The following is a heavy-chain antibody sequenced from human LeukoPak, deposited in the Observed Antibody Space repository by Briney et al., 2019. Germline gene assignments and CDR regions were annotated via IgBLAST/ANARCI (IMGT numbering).Heavy chain of an antibody. CDR2: IKPDGSEK. J-gene: IGHJ4*02. V-gene: IGHV3-7*01. CDR3: ASGGGWVFFN. D-gene: IGHD6-19*01. CDR1: GFSFSSYW. Sequence: GGSLRLSCAASGFSFSSYWMAWVRQAPGKGLEWVANIKPDGSEKKYGDSVKGRFTISRDNAKNSVYLQMSSLRAEETAVYYCASGGGWVFFNWGQGTLVTVSS.